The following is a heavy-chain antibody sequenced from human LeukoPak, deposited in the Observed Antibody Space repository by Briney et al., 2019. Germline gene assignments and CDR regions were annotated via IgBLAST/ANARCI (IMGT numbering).Heavy chain of an antibody. D-gene: IGHD2-8*01. CDR1: GFTFSSYA. V-gene: IGHV3-23*01. J-gene: IGHJ4*02. CDR3: AKDDCTNGVCYTRVY. CDR2: IIGSGGST. Sequence: GGSLRLSCAASGFTFSSYAMTWVRQAPGKGLEWVSAIIGSGGSTYYADSVKGRFTISRDNSKNTLYLQMNSLRAEDTAVYYCAKDDCTNGVCYTRVYWGQGTLVTVSS.